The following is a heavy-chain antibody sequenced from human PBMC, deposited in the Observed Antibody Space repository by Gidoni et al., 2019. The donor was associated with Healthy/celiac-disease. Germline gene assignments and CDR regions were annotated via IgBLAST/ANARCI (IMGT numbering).Heavy chain of an antibody. V-gene: IGHV6-1*01. Sequence: QVQLQQSGPGLVKPSQTLSLTCALSGDSVPSNSAAWNWLRQSPSRGLEWLGRTYYRSKLYNDYAVSVKSRITINPDTSKNQFSLQLNSVTPEDTAVYYCARGLHGSGSYYTGWFDPWGQGTLVTVSS. J-gene: IGHJ5*02. CDR3: ARGLHGSGSYYTGWFDP. CDR2: TYYRSKLYN. D-gene: IGHD3-10*01. CDR1: GDSVPSNSAA.